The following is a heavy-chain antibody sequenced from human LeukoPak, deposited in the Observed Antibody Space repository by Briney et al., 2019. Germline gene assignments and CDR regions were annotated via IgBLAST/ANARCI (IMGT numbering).Heavy chain of an antibody. CDR1: GGSISSGSYY. CDR2: IYTSGST. Sequence: SETLSLTCTVSGGSISSGSYYWSWIRQPAGKGLEWIGRIYTSGSTNYNPSLKSRVTISVDTSKNQFSLKLSSVTAADTAVYYCARGISREGCYDSSGYYYGPPDYWGQGTLVTVSS. D-gene: IGHD3-22*01. CDR3: ARGISREGCYDSSGYYYGPPDY. J-gene: IGHJ4*02. V-gene: IGHV4-61*02.